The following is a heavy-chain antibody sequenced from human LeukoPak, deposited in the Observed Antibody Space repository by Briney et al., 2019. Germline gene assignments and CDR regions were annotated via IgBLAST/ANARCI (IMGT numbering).Heavy chain of an antibody. CDR2: ISDSGST. CDR1: GGSISNYF. Sequence: SETLSLTCPVSGGSISNYFWSWIRQPPGKGLEWIGYISDSGSTNYNPSLNSRLTISIDRSKNQFSLRLSSVTAADTAVYHCARADYHGSGRYYFDYWGQGTPVTVSS. CDR3: ARADYHGSGRYYFDY. D-gene: IGHD3-10*01. V-gene: IGHV4-59*01. J-gene: IGHJ4*02.